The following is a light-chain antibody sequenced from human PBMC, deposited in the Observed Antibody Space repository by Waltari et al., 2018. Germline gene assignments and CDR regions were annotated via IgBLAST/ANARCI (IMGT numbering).Light chain of an antibody. CDR2: GNR. CDR3: QSYDSSLSDVV. Sequence: QSVLTQPPSVSGAPGQRVTIPCTGSSSNIGGEHERPRYQQLPGTAPKLLIYGNRNRPSGVPDRFSGSKSGTSASLAITGLQAEDEADYYCQSYDSSLSDVVFGGGTKLTVL. CDR1: SSNIGGEHE. V-gene: IGLV1-40*01. J-gene: IGLJ2*01.